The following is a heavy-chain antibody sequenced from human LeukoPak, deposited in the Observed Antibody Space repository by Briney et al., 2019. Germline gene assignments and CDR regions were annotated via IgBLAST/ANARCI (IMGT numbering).Heavy chain of an antibody. CDR3: AKGRDYYDSSGYIAFDI. D-gene: IGHD3-22*01. CDR1: GFTFSSYG. Sequence: SGGSLRLSCAASGFTFSSYGMHWVRQAPGKGLEWVAVISYDGSNKYYADSVKGRFTISRDNSKNTLYLQMNSLRAEDTAVYYCAKGRDYYDSSGYIAFDIWGQGTMVTVSS. V-gene: IGHV3-30*18. J-gene: IGHJ3*02. CDR2: ISYDGSNK.